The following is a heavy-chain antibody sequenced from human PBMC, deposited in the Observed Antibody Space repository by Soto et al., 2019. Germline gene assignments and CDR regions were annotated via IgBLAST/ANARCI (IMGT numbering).Heavy chain of an antibody. V-gene: IGHV4-39*01. CDR2: IYYSGST. CDR3: ARLILYGSGSYFFDY. D-gene: IGHD3-10*01. J-gene: IGHJ4*02. Sequence: QLQLQESGPGLVKPSETLSLTCTVSGGSISSSSYYWGWIRQPPGKGLEWIGSIYYSGSTYYNSSLKSRVTISVDTSKNQFSLKLSSVTAADTAVYYCARLILYGSGSYFFDYWGQGTLVTVSS. CDR1: GGSISSSSYY.